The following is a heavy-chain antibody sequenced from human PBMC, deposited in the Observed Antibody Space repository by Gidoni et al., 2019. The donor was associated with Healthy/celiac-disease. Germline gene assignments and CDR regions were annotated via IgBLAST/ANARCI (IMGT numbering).Heavy chain of an antibody. Sequence: QLQLVQSGAGVKKPGASVKAACKATGYTFPSYYMHWVRPAPGQGLEWMGIINPSGGSTSYAQKFQGRVTMTRDTSTSTVYMELSSLRSEDTAVYYCASEPTDSRGLDYWGQGTLVTVSS. V-gene: IGHV1-46*03. J-gene: IGHJ4*02. CDR3: ASEPTDSRGLDY. CDR2: INPSGGST. D-gene: IGHD3-22*01. CDR1: GYTFPSYY.